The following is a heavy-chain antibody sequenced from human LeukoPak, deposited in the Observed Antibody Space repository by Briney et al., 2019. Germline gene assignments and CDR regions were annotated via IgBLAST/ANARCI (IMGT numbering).Heavy chain of an antibody. CDR1: GYTFTSYD. Sequence: ASVKISCKASGYTFTSYDINWVRQATGQRLEWMGWMNPNSGNTGYAQKFQGRVTMTRNTSISTAYMELSSLRSEDTAVYYCARVGGDYLYYYYGMDVWGQGTTVTVSS. CDR3: ARVGGDYLYYYYGMDV. D-gene: IGHD2-21*02. CDR2: MNPNSGNT. V-gene: IGHV1-8*01. J-gene: IGHJ6*02.